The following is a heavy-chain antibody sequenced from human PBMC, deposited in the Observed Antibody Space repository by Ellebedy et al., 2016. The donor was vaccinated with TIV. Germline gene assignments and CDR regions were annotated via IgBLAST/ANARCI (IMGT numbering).Heavy chain of an antibody. CDR2: IFQSGST. CDR3: ARGEGMIIDFFDY. CDR1: GGSYWSGAYS. J-gene: IGHJ4*02. V-gene: IGHV4-30-2*01. Sequence: LRLXCVVSGGSYWSGAYSCSWIRQPPGKGLAWIGNIFQSGSTYYSPSLKSRVTISLDKSKIQFSLKLTSVTAADTAVYHCARGEGMIIDFFDYWGQGILVTVSS. D-gene: IGHD3-22*01.